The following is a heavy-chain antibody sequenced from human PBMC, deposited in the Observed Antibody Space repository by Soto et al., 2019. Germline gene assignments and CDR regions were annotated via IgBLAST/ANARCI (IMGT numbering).Heavy chain of an antibody. V-gene: IGHV4-39*01. CDR1: GGSINSSSYF. Sequence: SETLSLTCSVSGGSINSSSYFWGRVRQPPGKGLESIGSIYYSGSTYYNPSLSSRVTISVDTSKNQFSLKLSSVTAADTAVFYCARHYSSGSRNWFDPWGQGTLVTVSS. CDR3: ARHYSSGSRNWFDP. D-gene: IGHD6-19*01. J-gene: IGHJ5*02. CDR2: IYYSGST.